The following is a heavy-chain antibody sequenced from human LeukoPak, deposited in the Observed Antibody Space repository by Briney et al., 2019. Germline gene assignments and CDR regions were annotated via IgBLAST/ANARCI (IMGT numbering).Heavy chain of an antibody. D-gene: IGHD2-2*01. CDR2: ISYDAINK. CDR3: SKGYCSSTSCLKTD. Sequence: PRGSLRLSCAASGFNFRSYAMHWVRQAPGKGLEWVAVISYDAINKYYADSVKGRFTIYRDNSKNPLYLQMNSLRADDTAVYYCSKGYCSSTSCLKTDWGQGALVTVSS. J-gene: IGHJ4*02. CDR1: GFNFRSYA. V-gene: IGHV3-30*18.